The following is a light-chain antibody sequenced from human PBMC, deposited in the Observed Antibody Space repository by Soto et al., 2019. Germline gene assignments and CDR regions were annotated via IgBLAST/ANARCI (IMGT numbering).Light chain of an antibody. V-gene: IGKV3-11*01. J-gene: IGKJ5*01. CDR3: QQANSFPIT. CDR1: QSVADN. Sequence: IVLTQSPGTLSLSPGERATLSCRASQSVADNLAWFQQKPGQGPRLLIYDASNRATGIPARFSGSGSGTDFTLTISSLEPEDFATYYCQQANSFPITFGQGTRLEIK. CDR2: DAS.